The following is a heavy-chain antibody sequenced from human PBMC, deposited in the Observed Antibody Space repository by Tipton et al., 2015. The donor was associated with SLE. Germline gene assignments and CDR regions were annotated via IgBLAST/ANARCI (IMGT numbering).Heavy chain of an antibody. J-gene: IGHJ4*02. Sequence: GSLRLSCAASGFTFSDYWMSWVRQAPGMGLEWVANIKQDGNEKYYVDSVKGRFTISTDNAKNSLYLQMSSLRADDTAVYYCATSYYDFWSGWDYWGQGTLVTVSS. V-gene: IGHV3-7*01. CDR2: IKQDGNEK. CDR3: ATSYYDFWSGWDY. D-gene: IGHD3-3*01. CDR1: GFTFSDYW.